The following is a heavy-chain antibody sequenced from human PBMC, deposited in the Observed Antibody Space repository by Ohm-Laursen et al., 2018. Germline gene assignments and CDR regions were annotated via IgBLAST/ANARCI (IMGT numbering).Heavy chain of an antibody. Sequence: SDTLSLTCAVSGASISSHFWTWIRQSPGKGLEWIGEINHDGNVNYNPSLQSRLSISVDTSKSQFSLKLSSVTAADTAVYYCARHWSAHWYFDLWGRGTLVTVSS. CDR3: ARHWSAHWYFDL. J-gene: IGHJ2*01. D-gene: IGHD3-3*01. CDR2: INHDGNV. V-gene: IGHV4-34*01. CDR1: GASISSHF.